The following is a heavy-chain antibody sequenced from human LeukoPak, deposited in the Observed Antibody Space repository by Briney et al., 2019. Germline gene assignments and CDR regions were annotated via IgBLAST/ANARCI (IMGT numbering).Heavy chain of an antibody. D-gene: IGHD7-27*01. Sequence: ETLSLTCTVSGGSISSYYWSWVRQAPGKGLEWVSAISGSGGSTHYTDSVKGRFTISRDNSKNTLYLQMNSLRAEDTAVYYCAIPGDYWGQGTLVTVSS. CDR2: ISGSGGST. CDR3: AIPGDY. V-gene: IGHV3-23*01. CDR1: GGSISSYY. J-gene: IGHJ4*02.